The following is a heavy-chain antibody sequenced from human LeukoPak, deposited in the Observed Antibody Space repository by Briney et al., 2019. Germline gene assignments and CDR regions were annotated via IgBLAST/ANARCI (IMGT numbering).Heavy chain of an antibody. Sequence: GGSLRLSCAASEFTVSSNYMSWVRQAPGKGLEWVSVIYSCGSTYYADSVKGRFTISRDNSKNMVYLQMNSLRAEDTALYYCVGDPPNSGYAFQVWGHGTVVTVSS. CDR3: VGDPPNSGYAFQV. CDR1: EFTVSSNY. D-gene: IGHD3-22*01. CDR2: IYSCGST. J-gene: IGHJ3*01. V-gene: IGHV3-66*03.